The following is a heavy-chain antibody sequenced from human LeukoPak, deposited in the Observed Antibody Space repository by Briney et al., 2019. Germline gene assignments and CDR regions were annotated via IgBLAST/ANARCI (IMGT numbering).Heavy chain of an antibody. CDR3: ARDGGDGYNFPNNGFDY. D-gene: IGHD5-24*01. Sequence: SQTLSLTCTVSGGSLSSGGYYWSWIRQHPGKGLEWIGYIYYSGSTYYNPSLKSRVTISVDTSKNQFSLKLSSVTAADTAVYYCARDGGDGYNFPNNGFDYWGQGTLVTVSS. CDR2: IYYSGST. J-gene: IGHJ4*02. CDR1: GGSLSSGGYY. V-gene: IGHV4-31*03.